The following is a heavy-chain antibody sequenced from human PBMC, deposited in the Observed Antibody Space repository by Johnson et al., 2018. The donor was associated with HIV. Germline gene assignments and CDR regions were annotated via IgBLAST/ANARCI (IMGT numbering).Heavy chain of an antibody. CDR2: IWYDGSNK. D-gene: IGHD3-16*01. V-gene: IGHV3-33*01. CDR1: GFTFSSYG. J-gene: IGHJ3*02. CDR3: ARDWGTRGWDDAFDI. Sequence: QVQLVESGGGVVQPGRSLRLSCAASGFTFSSYGMHWVRQAPGKGLEWVAVIWYDGSNKYYADSVKGRFTISRDNSKNTLYLQVNSLRPEDTAVYYCARDWGTRGWDDAFDIWGHGTRVSVSS.